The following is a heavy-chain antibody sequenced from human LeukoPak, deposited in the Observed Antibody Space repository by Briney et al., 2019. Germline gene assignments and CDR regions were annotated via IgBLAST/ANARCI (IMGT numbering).Heavy chain of an antibody. Sequence: ASVKVSCKASGYTFTGYYMHWVRQAPGQGLEWMGWINPNSGGTNYAQKFQGRVTMTRDTSISTAYMELSRLRSDDTAVYYCARDHRGLVRGVIIRFDYWGQGTLVTVSS. CDR2: INPNSGGT. CDR1: GYTFTGYY. CDR3: ARDHRGLVRGVIIRFDY. D-gene: IGHD3-10*01. J-gene: IGHJ4*02. V-gene: IGHV1-2*02.